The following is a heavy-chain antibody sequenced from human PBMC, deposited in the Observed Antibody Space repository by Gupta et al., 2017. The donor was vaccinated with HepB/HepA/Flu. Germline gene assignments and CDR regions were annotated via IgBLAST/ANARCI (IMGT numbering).Heavy chain of an antibody. CDR3: ARDPWEDSGYDYSD. Sequence: EVQLVESGGGLVQPGGSLRLSSAASGFTFSSYWMSWVRQAAGKGLEWVANIKQDGSEKYYVDAVKGRFTISRDNAKNSLYLQMNSLRDEDTAVYYCARDPWEDSGYDYSDWGQGTLVTVSS. D-gene: IGHD5-12*01. V-gene: IGHV3-7*01. J-gene: IGHJ4*02. CDR2: IKQDGSEK. CDR1: GFTFSSYW.